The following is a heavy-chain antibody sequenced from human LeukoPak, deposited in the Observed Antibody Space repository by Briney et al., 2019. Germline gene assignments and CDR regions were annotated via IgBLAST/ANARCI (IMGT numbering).Heavy chain of an antibody. Sequence: GGSLRLSCAASGFTFNTYTMNWVRQAPGKGLEWVSYISTSSRTIYYADSVKGRFTISRDNAKNSLYLQMDSLRDEDTAVYYCARDRSSSWSFDYWGQGTLVTVSS. J-gene: IGHJ4*02. CDR3: ARDRSSSWSFDY. V-gene: IGHV3-48*02. CDR1: GFTFNTYT. CDR2: ISTSSRTI. D-gene: IGHD6-13*01.